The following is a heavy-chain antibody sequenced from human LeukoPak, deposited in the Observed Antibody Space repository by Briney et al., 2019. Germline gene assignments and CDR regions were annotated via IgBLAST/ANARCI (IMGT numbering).Heavy chain of an antibody. CDR1: GYTFTSYY. CDR2: INPSGGST. J-gene: IGHJ3*02. V-gene: IGHV1-46*01. CDR3: ATYSSGCYDGDNDAFDI. Sequence: GASVKVSCKASGYTFTSYYMHWVRQAPGQGLEWMGIINPSGGSTSYAQKFQGRVTMTRDTSTSTVYMELSSLRSEDTAVYYCATYSSGCYDGDNDAFDIWGQGTMVTVSS. D-gene: IGHD6-19*01.